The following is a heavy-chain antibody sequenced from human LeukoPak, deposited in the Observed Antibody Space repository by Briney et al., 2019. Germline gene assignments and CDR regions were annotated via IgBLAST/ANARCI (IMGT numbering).Heavy chain of an antibody. Sequence: ASVKVSCKASGGTFSSYAISWERQAPGQGLEWMGRIIPILGIANYAQKFQGRVTITADKSTSTDYMELSSLKSEDTAVYYCARDGGRRYYDSSGFPLDYWGQGTLVTVSS. CDR3: ARDGGRRYYDSSGFPLDY. D-gene: IGHD3-22*01. CDR2: IIPILGIA. CDR1: GGTFSSYA. J-gene: IGHJ4*02. V-gene: IGHV1-69*04.